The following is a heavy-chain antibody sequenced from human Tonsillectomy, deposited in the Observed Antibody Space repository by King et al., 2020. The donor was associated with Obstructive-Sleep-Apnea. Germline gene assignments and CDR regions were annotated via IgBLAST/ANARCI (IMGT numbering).Heavy chain of an antibody. CDR1: GFTFSSYT. CDR2: ISYDGSKK. J-gene: IGHJ4*02. CDR3: ARAFHSPTIFDY. D-gene: IGHD2-21*01. V-gene: IGHV3-30*04. Sequence: QVQLVESGGGAVQPGRSLRLACAASGFTFSSYTIHWVRQAPGKGLEGVAVISYDGSKKYYADSVKGRFTISRDNSKHTLFLQMNSLRAEDTAVYYCARAFHSPTIFDYWGQGTLVTVSS.